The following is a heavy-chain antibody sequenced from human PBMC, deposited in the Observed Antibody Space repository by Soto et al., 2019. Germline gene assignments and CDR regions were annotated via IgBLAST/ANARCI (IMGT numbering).Heavy chain of an antibody. D-gene: IGHD6-19*01. Sequence: ASVKVSCKASGGTFSSYAISWVRQAPGQGLEWMGGIIPIFGTANYAQKFQGRVTITADESTSTAYMELSSLRSEDTAVYYCARDGGAVAGLYYYYGMDVRGQGTTVTVSS. CDR1: GGTFSSYA. CDR2: IIPIFGTA. CDR3: ARDGGAVAGLYYYYGMDV. V-gene: IGHV1-69*13. J-gene: IGHJ6*02.